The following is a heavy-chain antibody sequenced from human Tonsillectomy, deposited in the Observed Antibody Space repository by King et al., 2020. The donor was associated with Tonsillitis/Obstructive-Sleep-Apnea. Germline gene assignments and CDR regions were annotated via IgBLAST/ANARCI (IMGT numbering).Heavy chain of an antibody. J-gene: IGHJ4*02. CDR1: GFTFSSYA. CDR2: ISYDGSNK. Sequence: HVQLVESGGGVVQPGRSLRLSCAASGFTFSSYAMHWVRQAPGKGLEWVAVISYDGSNKYYADSVKGRFTISRDNSKNTLYLQMNSLRAEDTAVYYCARDGSSSGWPGVFDYWGQGTLVTVSS. CDR3: ARDGSSSGWPGVFDY. D-gene: IGHD6-19*01. V-gene: IGHV3-30*04.